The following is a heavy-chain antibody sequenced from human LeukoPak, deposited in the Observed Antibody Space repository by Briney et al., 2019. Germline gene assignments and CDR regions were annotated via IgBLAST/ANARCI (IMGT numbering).Heavy chain of an antibody. CDR2: IYYTGST. CDR1: GGSISSYY. J-gene: IGHJ4*02. D-gene: IGHD3-10*01. Sequence: MPSETLSLTCTGSGGSISSYYWSWIRQPPGKGLEWIWYIYYTGSTNYNPSLKSRVTISVDTSKNQFSLKLSSATAADTAVYYCARHYRSGKPWFDYWGQGTLVTVSS. CDR3: ARHYRSGKPWFDY. V-gene: IGHV4-59*01.